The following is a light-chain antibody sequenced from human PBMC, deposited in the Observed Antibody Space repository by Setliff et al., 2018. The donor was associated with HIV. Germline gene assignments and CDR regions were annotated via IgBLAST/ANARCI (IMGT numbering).Light chain of an antibody. CDR3: QEFKTYPLT. V-gene: IGKV1-13*02. Sequence: ALQLTQSPSSLSASIGDQVTITCRASQAISDSLGWYQQKPGQPPKILIYDVSTLESGVPSRFSGSGSGTEFTLTISGLQPEDFATYFCQEFKTYPLTFGGGTKV. CDR2: DVS. CDR1: QAISDS. J-gene: IGKJ4*01.